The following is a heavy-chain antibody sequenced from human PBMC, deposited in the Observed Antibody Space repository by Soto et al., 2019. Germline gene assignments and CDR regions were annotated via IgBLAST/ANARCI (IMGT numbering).Heavy chain of an antibody. Sequence: TSETLSLTCAVYGGSFSGHYWSWIRQPPGKGLEWIGEINHSGSTNYNPSLKSRVTISVDTSKNQFSLKLSSVTAADTAVYYCARGEAEAFDIVVVVAATRNWFDPWGQGTLVTVSS. CDR2: INHSGST. CDR3: ARGEAEAFDIVVVVAATRNWFDP. J-gene: IGHJ5*02. V-gene: IGHV4-34*01. D-gene: IGHD2-15*01. CDR1: GGSFSGHY.